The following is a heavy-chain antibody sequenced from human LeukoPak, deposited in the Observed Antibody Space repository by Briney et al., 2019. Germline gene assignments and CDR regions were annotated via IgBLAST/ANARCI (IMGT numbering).Heavy chain of an antibody. V-gene: IGHV4-39*07. J-gene: IGHJ4*02. CDR1: GGSISSSSYY. Sequence: SETLSLTCTVSGGSISSSSYYWGWIRQPPGKGLEWIGSIYYSGSTNYNPSLKSRVTISVDTSKNQFSLKLSSVTAADTAVYYRARDWGGYSYGTLDYWGQGTLVTVSS. D-gene: IGHD5-18*01. CDR3: ARDWGGYSYGTLDY. CDR2: IYYSGST.